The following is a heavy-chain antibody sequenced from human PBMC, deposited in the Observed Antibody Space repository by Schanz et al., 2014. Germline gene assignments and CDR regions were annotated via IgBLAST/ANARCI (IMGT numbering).Heavy chain of an antibody. CDR3: AKVRYSSGWRGDYFDE. CDR2: FNDGGVNK. D-gene: IGHD6-25*01. CDR1: GFSLDIFA. J-gene: IGHJ4*02. V-gene: IGHV3-23*01. Sequence: EVHLLESGGGLVEPGGSLRLSCATSGFSLDIFAVSWVRQAPGKGLEWVSSFNDGGVNKYYADSVKGRFTISSDNSKSTLYLQMNSLRAEDTAVYYCAKVRYSSGWRGDYFDEWGQGTLVTVAS.